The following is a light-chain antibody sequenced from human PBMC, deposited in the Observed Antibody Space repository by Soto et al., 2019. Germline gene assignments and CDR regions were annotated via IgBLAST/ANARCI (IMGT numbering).Light chain of an antibody. Sequence: SYELTQPPSVSVSPGQTATITCSGDNLGDGDALWNKYVCWYQQKPGQSPVLVIYQDDKRPSGIPERFSGSNSGNTATLTISGTQALDEADYYCQAWGNSISYVFGTGTKLTVL. CDR2: QDD. V-gene: IGLV3-1*01. CDR1: NLGDGDALWNKY. CDR3: QAWGNSISYV. J-gene: IGLJ1*01.